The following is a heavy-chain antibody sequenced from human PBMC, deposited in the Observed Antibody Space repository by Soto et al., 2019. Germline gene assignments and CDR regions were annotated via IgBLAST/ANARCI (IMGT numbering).Heavy chain of an antibody. J-gene: IGHJ3*02. CDR1: GFTFSSCA. V-gene: IGHV3-30-3*01. CDR2: ISYDGSNK. D-gene: IGHD3-22*01. Sequence: GGSLRLSCAASGFTFSSCAMGWVRQAPGKGLEWVSVISYDGSNKYYADSVKGRFTISRDNSKNTLYLQMNSLRAEDTAVYYCARDHLYYDIRAAFDIWGQGTMVTVSS. CDR3: ARDHLYYDIRAAFDI.